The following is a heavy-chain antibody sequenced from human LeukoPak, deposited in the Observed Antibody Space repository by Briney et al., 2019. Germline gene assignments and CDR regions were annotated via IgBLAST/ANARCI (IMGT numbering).Heavy chain of an antibody. CDR1: GGSISTNY. V-gene: IGHV4-59*08. J-gene: IGHJ4*02. D-gene: IGHD5-24*01. CDR2: IFYSGRN. Sequence: SETLSLTCTVSGGSISTNYWSWIRQPPGKGLEWIGNIFYSGRNNYNPSLRSRVTMSVDTSKNQFSLKLSSVTAADTAVYYCARGARAGYNLEPFDYWGQGTLVTVSS. CDR3: ARGARAGYNLEPFDY.